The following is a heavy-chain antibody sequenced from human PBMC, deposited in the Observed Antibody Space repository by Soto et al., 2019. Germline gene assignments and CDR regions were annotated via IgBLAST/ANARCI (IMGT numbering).Heavy chain of an antibody. D-gene: IGHD5-18*01. V-gene: IGHV3-23*01. CDR1: GFTFSSYA. CDR2: ISGSGGST. CDR3: AKDQYSYGYSLRKPPWPRDY. J-gene: IGHJ4*02. Sequence: EVQLLESGGGLVQPGGSLRLSCAASGFTFSSYAMSWVRQAPGKGLEWVSAISGSGGSTYYADSVKGRFTISRDNSKNTLYLQRNSLRAEDTAVYYCAKDQYSYGYSLRKPPWPRDYWGQGTLVTVSS.